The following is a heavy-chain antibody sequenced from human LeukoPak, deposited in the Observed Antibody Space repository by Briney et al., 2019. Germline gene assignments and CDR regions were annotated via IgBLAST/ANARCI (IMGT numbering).Heavy chain of an antibody. CDR2: ISPSGSSI. J-gene: IGHJ4*02. CDR3: ATVGRSTRPGY. CDR1: GFTFSTSE. D-gene: IGHD6-6*01. Sequence: GGSLRLSCAASGFTFSTSEMNWVRQAPGKGLEWLSYISPSGSSIYYADSVKGRFTISRDNAKNSLSLQMSSLRAEDTAVYYCATVGRSTRPGYWGQGALVTASS. V-gene: IGHV3-48*03.